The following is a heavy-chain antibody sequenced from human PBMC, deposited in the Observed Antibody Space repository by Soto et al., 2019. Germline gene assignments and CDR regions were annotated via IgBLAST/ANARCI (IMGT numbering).Heavy chain of an antibody. D-gene: IGHD3-10*01. CDR2: MQPSSGRT. CDR1: GYSFTSLD. J-gene: IGHJ4*02. V-gene: IGHV1-8*01. CDR3: ARGVTAGVDY. Sequence: QVQLVQSGAEVREPGASVKVSCKASGYSFTSLDINWVRQTTGQGLEWMGWMQPSSGRTGYAQKFQGRVIMTEDTSINSDYMELSSLASDYTSFDDCARGVTAGVDYWGQGTLVTVSS.